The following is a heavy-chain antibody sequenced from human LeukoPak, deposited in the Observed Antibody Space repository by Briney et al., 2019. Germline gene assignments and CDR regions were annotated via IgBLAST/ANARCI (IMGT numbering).Heavy chain of an antibody. CDR1: GYTFTSYY. V-gene: IGHV1-46*01. J-gene: IGHJ5*02. CDR2: INPSGGST. Sequence: GASVKVSCKASGYTFTSYYMHWVRQAPGQGLEWMGIINPSGGSTSYAQKFQGRVTMTRDTSMSTVYMELSSLRSEDTAVYYCASVDTMVRGVIFGFDPWGQGTLVTVSS. CDR3: ASVDTMVRGVIFGFDP. D-gene: IGHD3-10*01.